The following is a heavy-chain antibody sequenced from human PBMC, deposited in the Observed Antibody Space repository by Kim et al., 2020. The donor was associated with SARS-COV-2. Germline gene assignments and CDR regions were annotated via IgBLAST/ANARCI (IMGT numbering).Heavy chain of an antibody. J-gene: IGHJ3*02. CDR1: GFTFSSYA. Sequence: GGSLRLSCAASGFTFSSYAMSWVRQAPGKGLEWVSAISGSGGSTYYADSVKGRFTISRDNSKNTLYLQMNSLRAEDTAVYYCANTQVRYWSVEFPYDAFEIWGQGTMVTVSS. D-gene: IGHD3-10*01. CDR3: ANTQVRYWSVEFPYDAFEI. V-gene: IGHV3-23*01. CDR2: ISGSGGST.